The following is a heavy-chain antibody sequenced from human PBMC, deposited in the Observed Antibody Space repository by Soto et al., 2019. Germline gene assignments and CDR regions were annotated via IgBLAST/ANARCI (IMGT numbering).Heavy chain of an antibody. J-gene: IGHJ4*01. CDR2: IYWYDDK. D-gene: IGHD3-16*01. CDR3: AHRGGATVGLYYFDY. Sequence: ESGPTLVNPTQPLTLTCTFSGFSLSTTGVGVSWIRQPPGKALAWLELIYWYDDKRYSPSMKSRLTITKDTTKNQVVLKMTNVAPVDTATYYCAHRGGATVGLYYFDYWGQGALVTVSS. CDR1: GFSLSTTGVG. V-gene: IGHV2-5*01.